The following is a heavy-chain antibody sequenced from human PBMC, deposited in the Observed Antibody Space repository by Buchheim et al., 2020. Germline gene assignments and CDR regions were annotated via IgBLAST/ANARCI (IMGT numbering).Heavy chain of an antibody. D-gene: IGHD6-19*01. V-gene: IGHV3-30*18. CDR1: GFTFSTYG. J-gene: IGHJ4*02. CDR2: ISYDGSDK. Sequence: QVQLVESGGGVVQPGRSLRLFCAASGFTFSTYGMHWVRQAPGKGLEWVAVISYDGSDKYYADSVKSRFTISRDNSKNTLYLQMNSLRAEDTAVYYCAKVAGAVAGTYDYWGQGTL. CDR3: AKVAGAVAGTYDY.